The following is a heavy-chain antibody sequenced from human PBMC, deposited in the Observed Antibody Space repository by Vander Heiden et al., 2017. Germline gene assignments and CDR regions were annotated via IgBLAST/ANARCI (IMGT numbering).Heavy chain of an antibody. J-gene: IGHJ4*02. CDR3: ARGRQLLVRGVDYFDY. CDR2: SDHSGST. D-gene: IGHD6-19*01. V-gene: IGHV4-34*01. CDR1: GGSFRGYY. Sequence: QVQLQQWGAGLLKPSAPLSLTCDVSGGSFRGYYWSWIRQPQGKGREWIEESDHSGSTNYNPALKSRVTISVDTSKNQCSLKLSSVTAADTAVYYCARGRQLLVRGVDYFDYWGQGTLVTVSS.